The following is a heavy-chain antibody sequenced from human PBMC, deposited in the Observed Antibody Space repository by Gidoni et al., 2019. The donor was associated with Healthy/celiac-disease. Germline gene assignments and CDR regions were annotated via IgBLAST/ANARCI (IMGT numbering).Heavy chain of an antibody. D-gene: IGHD2-2*01. CDR2: IIPILGIA. CDR3: ARAPGYCSSTSCSPEFDY. CDR1: GGTFSSYA. J-gene: IGHJ4*02. V-gene: IGHV1-69*04. Sequence: QVQLVQSGAEVKKPGSSVKISCKASGGTFSSYAISWVRQAPGQGLEWMGRIIPILGIANYEQKVQGRVTITADKSTSTAYMELSSLRSEDTAVYYCARAPGYCSSTSCSPEFDYWGQGTLVTVSS.